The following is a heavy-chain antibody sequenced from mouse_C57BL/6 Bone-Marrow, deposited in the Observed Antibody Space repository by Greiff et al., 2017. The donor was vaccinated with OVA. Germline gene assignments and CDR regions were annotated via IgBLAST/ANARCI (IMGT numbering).Heavy chain of an antibody. V-gene: IGHV1-82*01. CDR1: GYAFSSSW. D-gene: IGHD2-3*01. Sequence: VQLQQSGPELVQPGASVKISCKASGYAFSSSWMNWVKQRPGKGLEWLGRIYPGDGDTNYNGKFQGQATLTADKSSSTAYMQLSSLTSEDSAVYFCAWDGYPFAYWGQGTLVTVSA. CDR2: IYPGDGDT. J-gene: IGHJ3*01. CDR3: AWDGYPFAY.